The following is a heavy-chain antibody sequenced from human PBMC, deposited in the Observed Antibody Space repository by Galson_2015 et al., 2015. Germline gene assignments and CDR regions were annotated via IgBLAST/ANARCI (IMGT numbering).Heavy chain of an antibody. CDR1: GDSVSSNSAA. Sequence: CAISGDSVSSNSAAWSWIRQPPSRGLEWLGRTYYRSKWYNDYAVSVKSRITINPDTSKNQFSLQLNSVTPEDTAVYYCAREGVGVYNSPLVDYWGQGTLVTVSS. CDR3: AREGVGVYNSPLVDY. V-gene: IGHV6-1*01. CDR2: TYYRSKWYN. D-gene: IGHD1-1*01. J-gene: IGHJ4*02.